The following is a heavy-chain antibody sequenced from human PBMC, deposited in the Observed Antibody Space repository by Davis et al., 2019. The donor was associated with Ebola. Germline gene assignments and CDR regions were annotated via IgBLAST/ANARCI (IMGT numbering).Heavy chain of an antibody. J-gene: IGHJ4*02. CDR1: GFSISSYA. CDR2: ISYDGSNK. Sequence: GESLKISCAASGFSISSYAMHWVRQAPGKGLEWVAVISYDGSNKYYADSVKGRFTISRDNSKNTLYLQMNSLRAEDTAVYYCAKESFGSSGIFDYWDQGTLVTVSS. D-gene: IGHD3-22*01. CDR3: AKESFGSSGIFDY. V-gene: IGHV3-30*04.